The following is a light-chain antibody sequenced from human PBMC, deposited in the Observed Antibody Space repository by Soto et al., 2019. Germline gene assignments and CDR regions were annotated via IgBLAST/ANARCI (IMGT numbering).Light chain of an antibody. J-gene: IGKJ1*01. V-gene: IGKV1-5*01. Sequence: DIRMTQSPSTLSASVGDRVTITCRASQSISSWLAWYQQKPVKAPKLLIYDVSSLESGVPSRFSGSGSGTEFTLTISSLQPDDVATYYCQQYNTFWTFGQGTKVDIK. CDR3: QQYNTFWT. CDR1: QSISSW. CDR2: DVS.